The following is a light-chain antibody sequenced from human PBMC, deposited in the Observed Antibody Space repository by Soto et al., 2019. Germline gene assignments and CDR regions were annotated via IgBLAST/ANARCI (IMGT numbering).Light chain of an antibody. CDR1: QFVSSR. V-gene: IGKV3-15*01. Sequence: DIVLTQSPATLSSSPGERVTLSCRASQFVSSRVAWYQQRPGQVPRLLIYDTSTRAPGISARFSGSGSGTEFTLTISSLQSEDFAVYYCQEYIQWPPGMFGPGTTVDIK. CDR3: QEYIQWPPGM. J-gene: IGKJ1*01. CDR2: DTS.